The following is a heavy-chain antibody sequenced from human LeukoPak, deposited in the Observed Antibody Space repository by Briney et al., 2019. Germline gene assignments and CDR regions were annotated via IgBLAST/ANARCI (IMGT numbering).Heavy chain of an antibody. J-gene: IGHJ4*02. V-gene: IGHV1-2*02. D-gene: IGHD1-1*01. CDR3: TRAKRVIFDY. Sequence: GASVKVSSKASGYTFTGYYMHWVRQAPGQGLEWMGWINPNSGATLYAQKFQGRVTMTRDTSINTAYMELSSLRSDDTAVYYCTRAKRVIFDYWGQGTLVTVSS. CDR2: INPNSGAT. CDR1: GYTFTGYY.